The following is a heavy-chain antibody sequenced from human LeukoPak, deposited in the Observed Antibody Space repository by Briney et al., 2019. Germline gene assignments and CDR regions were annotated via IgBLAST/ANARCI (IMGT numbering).Heavy chain of an antibody. Sequence: GGSLRLSCAASGFTFSSYSMNWVRQAPGKGLEWVSSISSSSSYIYCADSVKGRFTISRDNAKNSLYLQMNSLRAEDTAVYYCARIYSYGHQGFDYWGQGTLVTVSS. V-gene: IGHV3-21*01. J-gene: IGHJ4*02. CDR2: ISSSSSYI. CDR1: GFTFSSYS. D-gene: IGHD5-18*01. CDR3: ARIYSYGHQGFDY.